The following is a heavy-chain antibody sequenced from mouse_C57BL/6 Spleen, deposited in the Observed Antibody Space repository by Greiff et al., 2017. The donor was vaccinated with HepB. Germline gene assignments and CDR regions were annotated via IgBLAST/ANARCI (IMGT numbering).Heavy chain of an antibody. D-gene: IGHD2-2*01. J-gene: IGHJ2*01. CDR3: LYGYDGGYYFDY. Sequence: EVQLQQSGPELVKPGASVKMSCKASGYTFTDYNMHWVKQSHGKSLEWIGYINPNNGGTSYNQKFKGKATLTVNKSSSTAYMELRSLTSEDSAVYYCLYGYDGGYYFDYWGQGTTLTVSS. CDR1: GYTFTDYN. CDR2: INPNNGGT. V-gene: IGHV1-22*01.